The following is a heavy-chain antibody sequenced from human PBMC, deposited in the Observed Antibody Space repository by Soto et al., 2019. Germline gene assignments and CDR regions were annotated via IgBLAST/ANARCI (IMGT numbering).Heavy chain of an antibody. CDR2: ISSSSSYT. J-gene: IGHJ4*02. CDR1: GFTFSDYY. CDR3: ARASAAGAPDY. D-gene: IGHD6-13*01. V-gene: IGHV3-11*05. Sequence: QVQLVESGGGLVKPGGSLRLSCAASGFTFSDYYMSWLRQAPGKGLEWVSYISSSSSYTNYADSVKGRFTISRDNAKNSLYLQMNSLRAEDTAVYYCARASAAGAPDYWGQGTLVTVSS.